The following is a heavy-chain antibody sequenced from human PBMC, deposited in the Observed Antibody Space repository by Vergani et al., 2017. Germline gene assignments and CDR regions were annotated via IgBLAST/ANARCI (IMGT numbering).Heavy chain of an antibody. Sequence: EVQLVQSGAEVKKPGESLKISCQISGYSFTNYWIGWVRQMPGKGLEWMGIIHPADSDTRYSPSFQGQVTISVDKSISTAYLQRSSLRASDSAIYYCARLYGRESSGSKYFDYWGQGTLVTVSA. CDR2: IHPADSDT. J-gene: IGHJ4*02. D-gene: IGHD1-26*01. CDR1: GYSFTNYW. CDR3: ARLYGRESSGSKYFDY. V-gene: IGHV5-51*01.